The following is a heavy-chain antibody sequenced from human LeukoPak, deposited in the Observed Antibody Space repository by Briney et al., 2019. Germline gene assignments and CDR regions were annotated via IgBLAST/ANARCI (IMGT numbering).Heavy chain of an antibody. Sequence: WLSGISLNSASIVYASSVKARFTISRDNAKNSLYPQMNSLRAEDTALYYCAKGGRIGFDPWGQGTLVTVSS. CDR3: AKGGRIGFDP. V-gene: IGHV3-9*01. CDR2: ISLNSASI. J-gene: IGHJ5*02. D-gene: IGHD2/OR15-2a*01.